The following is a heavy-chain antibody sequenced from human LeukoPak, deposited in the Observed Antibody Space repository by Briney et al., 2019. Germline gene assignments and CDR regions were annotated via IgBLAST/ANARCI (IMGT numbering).Heavy chain of an antibody. CDR3: ARGSRLGVVGRDAFDI. V-gene: IGHV4-34*01. D-gene: IGHD3-3*01. Sequence: PSETLSLTCAVYGGSFSGYYWSWIRQPPGKGLEWIGEINHSGSTNYNPSLKSRVSISVDTSKNQFSLKLSSVTAADTAVYYCARGSRLGVVGRDAFDIWGQGTMVTVSS. CDR2: INHSGST. J-gene: IGHJ3*02. CDR1: GGSFSGYY.